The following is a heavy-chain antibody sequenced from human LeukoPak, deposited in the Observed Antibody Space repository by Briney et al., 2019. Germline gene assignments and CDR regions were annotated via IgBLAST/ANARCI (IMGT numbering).Heavy chain of an antibody. D-gene: IGHD1-26*01. CDR1: GFTFDDYA. V-gene: IGHV3-9*01. CDR2: ISWNSGSI. J-gene: IGHJ4*02. CDR3: AKDISGSYLTVFVY. Sequence: GGSLRLSCAASGFTFDDYAMHWVRQAPGKGLEWVSGISWNSGSIGYADSVKGRFTISRDNAKNSLYLQMNSLRAEDTALYYCAKDISGSYLTVFVYWGQGTLVTVSS.